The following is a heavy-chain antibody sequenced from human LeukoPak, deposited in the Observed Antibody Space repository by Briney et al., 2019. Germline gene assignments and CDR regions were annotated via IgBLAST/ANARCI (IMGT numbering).Heavy chain of an antibody. J-gene: IGHJ5*02. CDR3: ARDYYDSSVYYTSS. V-gene: IGHV3-53*01. CDR1: GFTVSSNY. D-gene: IGHD3-22*01. CDR2: IYSGGST. Sequence: GESLRLSCAASGFTVSSNYMSWVRQAPGKGLEWVSVIYSGGSTNYPDSVKGRFTISRDNSKNTLYLQMNSLRAEDTAVYYCARDYYDSSVYYTSSWGQGTLVTVSS.